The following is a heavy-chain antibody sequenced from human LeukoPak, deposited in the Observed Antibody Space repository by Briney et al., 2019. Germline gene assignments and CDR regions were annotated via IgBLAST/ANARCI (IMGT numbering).Heavy chain of an antibody. Sequence: ASVKVSCKASGYTFTSYDINWVRQAAGQGLEWMGWMNPNSGNTGYAQKFQGRVTITRNTSISTAYMELSSLRSEDTAVYYCARGAYYGDHDYYYYYYMDVWGKGTTVTVSS. CDR1: GYTFTSYD. J-gene: IGHJ6*03. CDR2: MNPNSGNT. CDR3: ARGAYYGDHDYYYYYYMDV. V-gene: IGHV1-8*03. D-gene: IGHD4-17*01.